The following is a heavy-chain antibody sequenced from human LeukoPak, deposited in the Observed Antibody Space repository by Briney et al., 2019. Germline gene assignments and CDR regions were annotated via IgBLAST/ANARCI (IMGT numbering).Heavy chain of an antibody. CDR3: ARGQQLVPWFDP. D-gene: IGHD6-13*01. J-gene: IGHJ5*02. V-gene: IGHV4-39*07. Sequence: SETLSLTCTVSGGSISSSSYYWGWIRQPPGKGLEWIGSMYYSGSTYYNPSLKSRVTISVDTSKNQVSLKLSSVTAADTAVYYCARGQQLVPWFDPWGQGTLVTVSS. CDR2: MYYSGST. CDR1: GGSISSSSYY.